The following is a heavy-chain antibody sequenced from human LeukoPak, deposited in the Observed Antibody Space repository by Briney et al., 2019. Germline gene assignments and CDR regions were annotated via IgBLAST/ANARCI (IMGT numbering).Heavy chain of an antibody. CDR2: INPNNGDT. V-gene: IGHV1-2*02. D-gene: IGHD1-7*01. CDR3: ARFLIGTKFYFDY. Sequence: ASVKVSCKTSGYTFSGYYIHWVRQAPGHGLEWMGWINPNNGDTVYAQRFQGRVTMTRDTPISTAYMELSRLSFDDTAVYYCARFLIGTKFYFDYWGQGTLVTVSS. CDR1: GYTFSGYY. J-gene: IGHJ4*02.